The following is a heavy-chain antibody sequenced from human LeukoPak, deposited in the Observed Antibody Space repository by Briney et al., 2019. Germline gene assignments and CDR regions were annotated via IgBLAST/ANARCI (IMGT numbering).Heavy chain of an antibody. V-gene: IGHV3-23*01. CDR2: ISGTGGST. Sequence: PGGSLRLSCAASGFTFSSYAMSWVRQAPGKGLEWVSAISGTGGSTYYADSLKGRFTMSRDNSKNTLYLQMNSLRAEDTAVYYCAKYDTVGELPNDAFDIWGQGTMVTVSS. CDR3: AKYDTVGELPNDAFDI. CDR1: GFTFSSYA. J-gene: IGHJ3*02. D-gene: IGHD3-10*01.